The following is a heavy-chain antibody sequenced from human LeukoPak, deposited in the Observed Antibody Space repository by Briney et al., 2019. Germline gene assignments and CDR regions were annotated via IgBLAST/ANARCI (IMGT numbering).Heavy chain of an antibody. CDR1: GGSITSYY. J-gene: IGHJ4*02. D-gene: IGHD3-22*01. CDR2: VYYSGST. CDR3: AREGVSYYDRSGYHY. V-gene: IGHV4-59*01. Sequence: SETLSLTCTVSGGSITSYYWSWLRQPPGKGLEWIGYVYYSGSTNYNPSLNSRVTISADTPKNQFSLKLNSVTAADTAVYYCAREGVSYYDRSGYHYWGQGTLVTVSS.